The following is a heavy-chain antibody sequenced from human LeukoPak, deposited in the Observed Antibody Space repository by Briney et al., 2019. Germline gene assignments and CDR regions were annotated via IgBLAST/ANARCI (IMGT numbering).Heavy chain of an antibody. CDR2: ISGSGGST. CDR3: AKDSVGYSQYYFDY. V-gene: IGHV3-23*01. CDR1: GFAFSSYA. D-gene: IGHD2-8*02. J-gene: IGHJ4*02. Sequence: PGGSLRLSCAASGFAFSSYAMSWVRQAPGKGLEWVSAISGSGGSTYYADSVKGRFTISRDNSKNTLYLQMNSLRAEDTAVYYCAKDSVGYSQYYFDYWGQGTLVTVSS.